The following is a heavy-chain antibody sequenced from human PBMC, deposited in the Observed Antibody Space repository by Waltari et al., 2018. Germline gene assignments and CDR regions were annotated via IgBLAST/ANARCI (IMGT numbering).Heavy chain of an antibody. V-gene: IGHV5-51*01. CDR2: IFPSDSDT. CDR3: ATHRDRRVFLEY. CDR1: GYTFTNYW. D-gene: IGHD3-3*01. J-gene: IGHJ4*02. Sequence: EVQLVQSGAEVKKPGESLKISCRGSGYTFTNYWIAWVRQRPGKGLEWMGIIFPSDSDTRYSPSFQGHVTMSVDKSINTAYLQLNSLKASDTATYYCATHRDRRVFLEYWGQGTQVSVSS.